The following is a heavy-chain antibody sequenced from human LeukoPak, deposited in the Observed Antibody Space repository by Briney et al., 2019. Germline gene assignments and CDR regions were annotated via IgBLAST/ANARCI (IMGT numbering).Heavy chain of an antibody. CDR2: IFYSGST. CDR1: GDSISSSSYY. J-gene: IGHJ3*01. Sequence: SETLSLTCTVSGDSISSSSYYWAWIRQPPGKGLEWIGSIFYSGSTYYNPSLKSRVTTSEDTSKNQFSVKLSSVTAADTAVYYCARTLDSSGYYVFDLWGQGTMVTVSS. CDR3: ARTLDSSGYYVFDL. V-gene: IGHV4-39*01. D-gene: IGHD3-22*01.